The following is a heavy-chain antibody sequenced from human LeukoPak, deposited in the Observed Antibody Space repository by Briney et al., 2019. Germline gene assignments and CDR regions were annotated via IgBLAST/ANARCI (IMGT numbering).Heavy chain of an antibody. CDR1: GGSISHYY. Sequence: SETLSLTCTVSGGSISHYYWSWIRQPPGKGLEWIGYIYYSGSTNYNPSLKRRVTISVDTSKNQFSLKLSSVTAADTAVYYCARGYYDSSGYLISYNWFDPWGHRIPVTVSS. CDR3: ARGYYDSSGYLISYNWFDP. CDR2: IYYSGST. V-gene: IGHV4-59*01. D-gene: IGHD3-22*01. J-gene: IGHJ5*02.